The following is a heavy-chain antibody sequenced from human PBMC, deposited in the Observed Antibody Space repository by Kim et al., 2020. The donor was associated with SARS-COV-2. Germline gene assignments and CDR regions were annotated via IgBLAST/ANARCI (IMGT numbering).Heavy chain of an antibody. V-gene: IGHV3-23*01. Sequence: GRDTHYADSVKGRFTISRDDPKNTLFLEMNSLRAEDTAIYYCARSYSYDYWGQGTLVTVSS. D-gene: IGHD3-10*01. CDR3: ARSYSYDY. CDR2: GRDT. J-gene: IGHJ4*02.